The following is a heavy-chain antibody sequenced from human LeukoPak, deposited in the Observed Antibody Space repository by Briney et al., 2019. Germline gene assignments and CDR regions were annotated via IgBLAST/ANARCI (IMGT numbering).Heavy chain of an antibody. Sequence: PSETLSLTCAVYGGSFSGYYWSWIRQPPGKGLEWIGEINHSGSTNYNPSLKSRVTISVDTSKNQFSLKLSSVTAADTAVYYCASSGSYSHVDYRGQGTLVTVSS. J-gene: IGHJ4*02. D-gene: IGHD3-10*01. CDR1: GGSFSGYY. CDR2: INHSGST. CDR3: ASSGSYSHVDY. V-gene: IGHV4-34*01.